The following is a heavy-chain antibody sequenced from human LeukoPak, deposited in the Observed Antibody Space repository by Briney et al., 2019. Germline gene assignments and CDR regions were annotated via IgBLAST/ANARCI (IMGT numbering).Heavy chain of an antibody. V-gene: IGHV3-23*01. Sequence: GGSLRLSCAASGFTFSSYAMSWVRQAPGKGLEWASIISGSDGSTYYANSVRGRFNISRDNSKNTLYLQLNSLGADDTAVYYCAKQWFGEQRAYWGQGALVTVSS. CDR1: GFTFSSYA. D-gene: IGHD3-10*01. J-gene: IGHJ4*02. CDR3: AKQWFGEQRAY. CDR2: ISGSDGST.